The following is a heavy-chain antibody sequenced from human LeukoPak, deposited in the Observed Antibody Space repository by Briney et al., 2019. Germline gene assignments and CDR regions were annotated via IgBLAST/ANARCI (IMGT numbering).Heavy chain of an antibody. Sequence: ASVKVSCKASGGTFSSYAVSWVRQAPGQGLEWMGGIIPIFGTANYAQKFQGRVTITTDESTSTAYMELSSLRSEDTAVYYCAREAGSSWYDWFDPWGQGTLVTVSS. CDR3: AREAGSSWYDWFDP. V-gene: IGHV1-69*05. J-gene: IGHJ5*02. CDR1: GGTFSSYA. CDR2: IIPIFGTA. D-gene: IGHD6-13*01.